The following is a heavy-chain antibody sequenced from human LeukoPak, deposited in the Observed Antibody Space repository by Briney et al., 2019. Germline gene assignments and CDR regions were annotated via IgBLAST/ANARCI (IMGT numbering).Heavy chain of an antibody. Sequence: GGSLRLSCAASGFTFSSYWMSWVRQAPGKGLEWVANIKQDGSEKYYVDSVKGRYTISRDNAKNSLYLQMNSLRAEDTAVYYCASRTVYGDYVDYWGQGTLVTVAS. V-gene: IGHV3-7*03. CDR1: GFTFSSYW. J-gene: IGHJ4*02. CDR2: IKQDGSEK. D-gene: IGHD4-17*01. CDR3: ASRTVYGDYVDY.